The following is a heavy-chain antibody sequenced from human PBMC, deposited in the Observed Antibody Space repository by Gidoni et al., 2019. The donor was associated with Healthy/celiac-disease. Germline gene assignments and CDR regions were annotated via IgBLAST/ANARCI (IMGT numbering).Heavy chain of an antibody. Sequence: VQLQESGPGLVKPSETLSLTCTVSGASISSYYWSWIRQPPGKGLEWIGYIYYSGSTNYNPSLKSRVTISVDTSKNQFSLKLSSVTAADTAVYYCARGGSWFRELSPFDYWGQGTLVTVSS. D-gene: IGHD3-10*01. V-gene: IGHV4-59*01. CDR3: ARGGSWFRELSPFDY. CDR1: GASISSYY. CDR2: IYYSGST. J-gene: IGHJ4*02.